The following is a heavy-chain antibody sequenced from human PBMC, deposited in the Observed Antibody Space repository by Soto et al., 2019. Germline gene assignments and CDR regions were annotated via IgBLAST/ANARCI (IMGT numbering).Heavy chain of an antibody. CDR1: GFTFSDYA. D-gene: IGHD4-4*01. V-gene: IGHV3-30*03. J-gene: IGHJ2*01. CDR3: ARPLWSDDYNWGYFDL. Sequence: GGSLRLSCAASGFTFSDYAMHWVRQAPGKGLEWVALVSHDGRNKYYTDSVKGRFTISRDNSKNTLYLQMNSLRAEDTAVYYCARPLWSDDYNWGYFDLWGRGTLVTVSS. CDR2: VSHDGRNK.